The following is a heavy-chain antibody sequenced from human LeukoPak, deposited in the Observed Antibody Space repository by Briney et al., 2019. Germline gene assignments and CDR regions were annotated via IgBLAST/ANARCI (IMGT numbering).Heavy chain of an antibody. V-gene: IGHV4-59*08. CDR1: GGSISSYY. CDR3: ARTPLGIPDRGWFDP. Sequence: PSETLSLTCTVSGGSISSYYWSWIRQPPGKGLEWIGYISYSGSTNFNPSLKSRVTISVDTSKNQFSLKLSSVTAADTAVYYCARTPLGIPDRGWFDPWGQGTLVTVSS. CDR2: ISYSGST. J-gene: IGHJ5*02. D-gene: IGHD3-10*01.